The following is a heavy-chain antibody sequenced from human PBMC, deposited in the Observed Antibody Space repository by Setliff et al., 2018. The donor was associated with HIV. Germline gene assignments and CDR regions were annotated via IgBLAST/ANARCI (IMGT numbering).Heavy chain of an antibody. J-gene: IGHJ5*02. CDR3: ARGFSVYSSSDPLLNWFDP. CDR2: IIPMFGTA. V-gene: IGHV1-69*08. CDR1: GGTFSSYT. D-gene: IGHD6-6*01. Sequence: GASVKVSCKASGGTFSSYTISWVRQAPGQGLEWMGRIIPMFGTANYAQKFQGRVTITRDTSASTAYMELSSLRSEDTAVYYGARGFSVYSSSDPLLNWFDPWGQGTLVTVSS.